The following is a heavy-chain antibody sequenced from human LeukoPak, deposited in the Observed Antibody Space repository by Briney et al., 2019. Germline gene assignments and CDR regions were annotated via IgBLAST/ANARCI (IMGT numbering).Heavy chain of an antibody. CDR1: GFTFSSYS. Sequence: GGSLRLSCAASGFTFSSYSMNWVRQPPGKGLEWVSSISSSSSYIYYADSVKGRFTISRDNAKNSLYLQMNSLRAEDTAVYYCASAFDPTYYYDSSGYWDFDYWGQGTLVTVSS. V-gene: IGHV3-21*01. CDR2: ISSSSSYI. J-gene: IGHJ4*02. CDR3: ASAFDPTYYYDSSGYWDFDY. D-gene: IGHD3-22*01.